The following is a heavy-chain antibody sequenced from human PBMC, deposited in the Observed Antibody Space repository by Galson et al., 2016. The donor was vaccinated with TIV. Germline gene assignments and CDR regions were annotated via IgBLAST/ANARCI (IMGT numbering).Heavy chain of an antibody. CDR1: GFTVSSHY. CDR2: IYSGGST. J-gene: IGHJ6*02. CDR3: ARHLSTADYFGMDV. Sequence: SLRLSCAASGFTVSSHYISWVRQAPGKGLEWVSFIYSGGSTKYADSVKGRFTISRDSSKNTVFLQMNSLRGEDTAVYYCARHLSTADYFGMDVWGQGTTVTVSS. V-gene: IGHV3-53*01. D-gene: IGHD2-21*02.